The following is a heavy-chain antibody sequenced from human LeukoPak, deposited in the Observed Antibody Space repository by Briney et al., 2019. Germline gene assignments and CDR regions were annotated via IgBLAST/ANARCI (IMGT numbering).Heavy chain of an antibody. Sequence: GGSLRLSCAASGFTFSTYAMHWVRQAPGKGLEWVAVISYDGSSKYYADSVKGRFTISRDNSKNTLYLQMNSLRAEDTAVYYCARSRSSYGYGDAFDIWGQGTMVTVSS. J-gene: IGHJ3*02. D-gene: IGHD5-18*01. CDR2: ISYDGSSK. CDR3: ARSRSSYGYGDAFDI. V-gene: IGHV3-30*04. CDR1: GFTFSTYA.